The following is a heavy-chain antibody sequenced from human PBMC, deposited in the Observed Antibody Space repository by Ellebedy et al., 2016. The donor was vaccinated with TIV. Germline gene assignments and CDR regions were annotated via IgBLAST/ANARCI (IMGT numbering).Heavy chain of an antibody. CDR2: ISSSSSKI. CDR3: AKDAKEKARISWEHDY. Sequence: GESLKISCAASGFPFSSYSMNWVRQAPGKGLEWVSYISSSSSKIYTADSVRGRFTISRDNSYNTLYLQMDSLRPEDTAVYYCAKDAKEKARISWEHDYWGQGTLVTVSS. J-gene: IGHJ4*02. V-gene: IGHV3-48*01. CDR1: GFPFSSYS. D-gene: IGHD5-24*01.